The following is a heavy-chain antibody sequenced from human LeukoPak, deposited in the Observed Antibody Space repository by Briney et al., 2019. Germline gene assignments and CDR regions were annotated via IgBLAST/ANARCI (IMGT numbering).Heavy chain of an antibody. Sequence: GGSLRLSCAASGFTFSNYWMTWVRQAPGKGLEWVANMRQDGSQKYYVDSVKGRFTISRDNAKNSLYLQMNSPRAEDTAVYYCARDEVFGVLLGAFDIWGQGTMVTVSS. CDR3: ARDEVFGVLLGAFDI. V-gene: IGHV3-7*01. CDR2: MRQDGSQK. J-gene: IGHJ3*02. D-gene: IGHD3-3*01. CDR1: GFTFSNYW.